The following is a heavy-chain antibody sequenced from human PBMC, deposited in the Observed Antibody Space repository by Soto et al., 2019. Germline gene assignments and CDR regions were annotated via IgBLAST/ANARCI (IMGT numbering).Heavy chain of an antibody. CDR1: GGSISSSSYY. CDR3: ARVLNWFDP. J-gene: IGHJ5*02. Sequence: SETLSLTCTVSGGSISSSSYYWGWIRQPPGKGLEWIGSIYYSGSTYYNPSLKSRVTISVDTSKNQFSLKLSSVTAADTAVYYCARVLNWFDPWGQGTLVTVSS. CDR2: IYYSGST. V-gene: IGHV4-39*01.